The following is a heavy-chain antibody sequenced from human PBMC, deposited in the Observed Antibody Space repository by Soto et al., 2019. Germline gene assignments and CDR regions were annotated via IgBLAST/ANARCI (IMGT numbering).Heavy chain of an antibody. J-gene: IGHJ4*02. V-gene: IGHV4-39*01. CDR2: IYYSGST. D-gene: IGHD3-3*01. Sequence: QLQLQESGPGLVKPSETLSLTCTVSGGSISSSSYYWGWIRQPPGKGLEWIGSIYYSGSTYYNPSRKSRVTISVDTSKNQFSLKLSSVTAADTAVYYCARHPPGDDFWSGYYGSPDYWGQGPLVTVSS. CDR1: GGSISSSSYY. CDR3: ARHPPGDDFWSGYYGSPDY.